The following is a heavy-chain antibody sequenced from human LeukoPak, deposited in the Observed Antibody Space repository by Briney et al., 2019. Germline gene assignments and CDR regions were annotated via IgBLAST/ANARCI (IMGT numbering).Heavy chain of an antibody. Sequence: ASVKVSCKASGYTFTGYYMHWVRQAPGQGLEWMGWINPNSGGTNYAQKFQGRVTMTRDTSISTAYMELSRLRSDDTAVDYCARDRRVYYDSSGYSWWSFDYWVQGTLVTVSA. V-gene: IGHV1-2*02. CDR3: ARDRRVYYDSSGYSWWSFDY. CDR2: INPNSGGT. CDR1: GYTFTGYY. J-gene: IGHJ4*02. D-gene: IGHD3-22*01.